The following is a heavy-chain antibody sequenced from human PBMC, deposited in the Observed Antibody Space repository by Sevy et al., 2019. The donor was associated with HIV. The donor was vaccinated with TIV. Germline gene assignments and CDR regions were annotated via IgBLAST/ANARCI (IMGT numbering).Heavy chain of an antibody. Sequence: GGSLRLSCAASGFTFSSNGMHWVRQAPGKGLDWVAAIAYDGSNKYYADSVKGRFTISRDNSKNTLYLQMSNLRAEDTAVYYCAKGSGESGLRHYYYGLDVWGQGTTVTVSS. CDR1: GFTFSSNG. CDR2: IAYDGSNK. J-gene: IGHJ6*02. V-gene: IGHV3-30*18. CDR3: AKGSGESGLRHYYYGLDV. D-gene: IGHD3-3*01.